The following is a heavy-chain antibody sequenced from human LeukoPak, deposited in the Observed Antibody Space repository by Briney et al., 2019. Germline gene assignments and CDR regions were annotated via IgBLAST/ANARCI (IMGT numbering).Heavy chain of an antibody. V-gene: IGHV3-48*01. J-gene: IGHJ4*02. D-gene: IGHD3-9*01. Sequence: PGGSLRLSCAASGFTFSTYNMNWVRQAPGKGPEWVSYITTSSRTIYYADSVKGRFTISRDNSKNTLYLQMNTLRAEDTAVYYCAKDTMFYDILTGYPHFDYWGQGTLVTVSS. CDR1: GFTFSTYN. CDR3: AKDTMFYDILTGYPHFDY. CDR2: ITTSSRTI.